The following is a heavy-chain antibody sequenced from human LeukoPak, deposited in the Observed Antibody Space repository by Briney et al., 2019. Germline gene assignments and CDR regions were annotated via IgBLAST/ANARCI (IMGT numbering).Heavy chain of an antibody. V-gene: IGHV7-4-1*02. J-gene: IGHJ4*02. D-gene: IGHD2-2*01. Sequence: GASVKVSCKASGYTFIRYAMNWVRQAPGQGLEWMGWINTNTGSPTYAQGFTGRFVFSLDTSVSTAYLQISSLKAEDTAVYYCARDTPPGYCTTTSCYATPDYWGQGTLVTVSS. CDR3: ARDTPPGYCTTTSCYATPDY. CDR1: GYTFIRYA. CDR2: INTNTGSP.